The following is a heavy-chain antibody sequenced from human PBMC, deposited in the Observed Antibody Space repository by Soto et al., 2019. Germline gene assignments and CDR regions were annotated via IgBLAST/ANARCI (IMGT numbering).Heavy chain of an antibody. CDR1: GFTFSSYW. CDR2: INSDGGST. D-gene: IGHD3-3*02. V-gene: IGHV3-74*01. J-gene: IGHJ4*02. CDR3: ARTLARPLPVDY. Sequence: PGGSLRLSCAASGFTFSSYWMHWVRQAPGKGLVWVSRINSDGGSTSYADSVKGRFTISRDNAKNTLYLQMNSLRAEDTAVYYCARTLARPLPVDYWGQGTLVTVSS.